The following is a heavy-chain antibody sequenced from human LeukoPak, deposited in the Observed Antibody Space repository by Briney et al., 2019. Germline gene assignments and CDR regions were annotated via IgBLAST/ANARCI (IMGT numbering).Heavy chain of an antibody. Sequence: GGSLRLSCAASGFTFRSYDMHWVRHATGKGLEWVSGIGTAGEIYYPGSVKGRFTISRENAKNSLYLQMNSLRAGDTAVYYCVRESRRYQLPGLNDYYYMDVWGKGTTVTVSS. CDR3: VRESRRYQLPGLNDYYYMDV. CDR2: IGTAGEI. J-gene: IGHJ6*03. V-gene: IGHV3-13*01. CDR1: GFTFRSYD. D-gene: IGHD2-2*01.